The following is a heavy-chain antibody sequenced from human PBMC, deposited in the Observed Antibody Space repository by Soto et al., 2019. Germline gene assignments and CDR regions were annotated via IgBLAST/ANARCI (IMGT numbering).Heavy chain of an antibody. CDR3: ARDAAVGLFDY. CDR1: GYTFTSYG. D-gene: IGHD1-26*01. CDR2: INPDNGNT. J-gene: IGHJ4*02. Sequence: QVQLVQSGAEVKKPGASVKVSCKASGYTFTSYGISWVRQAPGQGLEWMGWINPDNGNTKYSQKLQGRVTMTTDTSTSTAYMELRSLRSDDTAVYYCARDAAVGLFDYWGQGTLVTVSS. V-gene: IGHV1-18*01.